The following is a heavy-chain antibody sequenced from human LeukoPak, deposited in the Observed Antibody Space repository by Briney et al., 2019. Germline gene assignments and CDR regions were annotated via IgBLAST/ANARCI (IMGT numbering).Heavy chain of an antibody. J-gene: IGHJ5*02. V-gene: IGHV3-48*01. CDR1: GFILNDYG. CDR2: ISSSSSTI. CDR3: ARDATPNYDFWSGYRVPVWFDP. Sequence: GGSLRLSCAASGFILNDYGMHWVRQAPGKGLEWVSYISSSSSTIYYADSVKGRFTISRDNAKNSLYLQMNSLRAEDTAVYYCARDATPNYDFWSGYRVPVWFDPWGQGTLVTVSS. D-gene: IGHD3-3*01.